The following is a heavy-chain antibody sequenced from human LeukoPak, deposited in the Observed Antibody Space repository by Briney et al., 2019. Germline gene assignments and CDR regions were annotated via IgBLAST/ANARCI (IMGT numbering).Heavy chain of an antibody. V-gene: IGHV1-18*01. D-gene: IGHD4-17*01. J-gene: IGHJ3*02. CDR2: ISAYNGNT. CDR3: ARGRGPTTVVTHDAFDI. Sequence: VASVKVSCTASGYTFTSYGISWVRQAPGQGLEWMGWISAYNGNTNYAQKLQGRVTMTTDTSTSTAYMELRSLRSDDTAVYYCARGRGPTTVVTHDAFDIWGQGTMVTVSS. CDR1: GYTFTSYG.